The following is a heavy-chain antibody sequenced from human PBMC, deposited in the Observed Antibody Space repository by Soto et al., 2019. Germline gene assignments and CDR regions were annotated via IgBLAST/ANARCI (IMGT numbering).Heavy chain of an antibody. V-gene: IGHV4-30-4*01. CDR3: AREETTVVTTFDY. J-gene: IGHJ4*02. D-gene: IGHD4-17*01. CDR2: IYYSGST. Sequence: PSETLSLTCTVSGGSISSGDYYWSWIRQPPGKGLEWIGYIYYSGSTYYNPSLKSRVTMSVDTSKNQFSLKLRSVTAADTVMYYCAREETTVVTTFDYWGQGTLVTVSS. CDR1: GGSISSGDYY.